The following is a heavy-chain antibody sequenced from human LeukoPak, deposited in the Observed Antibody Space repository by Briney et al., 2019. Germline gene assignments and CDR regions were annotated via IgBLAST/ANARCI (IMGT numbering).Heavy chain of an antibody. CDR1: GDSISRSSYF. V-gene: IGHV4-39*01. CDR2: VYYTGST. Sequence: SETLSLTCTVSGDSISRSSYFWGWLRQPPGKGLEWIGSVYYTGSTYYNPSLKSRVTLSVDTSKNQFSLKLSSVTAADTAVFYCASKYSRSWYLDNWGQGTLVTVSS. CDR3: ASKYSRSWYLDN. J-gene: IGHJ4*02. D-gene: IGHD6-13*01.